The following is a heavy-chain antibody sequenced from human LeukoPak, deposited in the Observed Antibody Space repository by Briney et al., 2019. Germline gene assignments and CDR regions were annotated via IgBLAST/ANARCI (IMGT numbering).Heavy chain of an antibody. V-gene: IGHV3-23*01. J-gene: IGHJ4*02. CDR1: GFTFSSYA. CDR3: AKSLVIAARPDDFDYFDY. Sequence: GGSLRLSCAASGFTFSSYAMSWVRQAPGKGLEWVSAISGSGGSTYYADSVKGRFTISRDNSKNTLYLQMNSLRAEDTAVYYCAKSLVIAARPDDFDYFDYWGQGTLVTVSS. CDR2: ISGSGGST. D-gene: IGHD6-6*01.